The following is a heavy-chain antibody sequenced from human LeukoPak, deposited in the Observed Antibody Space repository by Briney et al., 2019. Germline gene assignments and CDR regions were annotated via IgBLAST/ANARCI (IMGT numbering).Heavy chain of an antibody. Sequence: GGSLRLPCAASGFTFSSYAMSWVRQAPGKGLEWVSAISGSGGSTYYADSVKGRFTISRDNSKNTRYLQMNSLRAEDTAVYYCAKDLDIVVVPAANDYWGQGTLVTVSS. J-gene: IGHJ4*02. D-gene: IGHD2-2*03. CDR1: GFTFSSYA. CDR3: AKDLDIVVVPAANDY. V-gene: IGHV3-23*01. CDR2: ISGSGGST.